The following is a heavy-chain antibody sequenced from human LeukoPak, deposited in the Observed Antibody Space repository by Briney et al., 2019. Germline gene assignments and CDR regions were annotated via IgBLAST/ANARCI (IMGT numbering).Heavy chain of an antibody. D-gene: IGHD3-22*01. CDR1: GFSMSVYW. V-gene: IGHV3-7*01. CDR3: ARDWGAYYHFFDY. J-gene: IGHJ4*02. Sequence: GGSLRLSCVASGFSMSVYWMSWVRQAPGKGLEWVGNIKQDGSERNYVDSVKGRFTISRDNAKKSLYLQMDSLRAEDAAVYYCARDWGAYYHFFDYWGQGTLVTVSS. CDR2: IKQDGSER.